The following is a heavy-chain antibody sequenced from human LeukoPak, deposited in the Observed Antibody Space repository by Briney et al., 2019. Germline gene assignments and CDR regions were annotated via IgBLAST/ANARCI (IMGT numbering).Heavy chain of an antibody. V-gene: IGHV1-69*04. D-gene: IGHD5-18*01. Sequence: GASVKVSCKASGGTFSSYAISWVRQAPGQGLEWMGRIIPILGIANYAQKFQGRVTITADKSTSTAYMELSSLRSEDTAVYYCATYSYNSAFDIWGQGTMVTVSS. CDR1: GGTFSSYA. CDR3: ATYSYNSAFDI. J-gene: IGHJ3*02. CDR2: IIPILGIA.